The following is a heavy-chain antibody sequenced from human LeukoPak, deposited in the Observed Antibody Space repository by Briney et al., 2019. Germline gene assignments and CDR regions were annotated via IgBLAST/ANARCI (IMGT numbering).Heavy chain of an antibody. CDR2: IKQDGSEK. CDR3: ARGYSSFDYGDFYYYYGMDV. V-gene: IGHV3-7*01. Sequence: GGSLRLSCAASGFTFSSYWMSWVRQAPGKGLEWVANIKQDGSEKYYVDSVKGRFTISRDNAKNSLYLQMNSLRAEDTAVYYCARGYSSFDYGDFYYYYGMDVWGQGTTVTVSS. J-gene: IGHJ6*02. CDR1: GFTFSSYW. D-gene: IGHD4-17*01.